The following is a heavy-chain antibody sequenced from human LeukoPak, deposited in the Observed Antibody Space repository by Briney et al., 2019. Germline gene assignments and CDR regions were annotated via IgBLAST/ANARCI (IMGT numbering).Heavy chain of an antibody. CDR2: VSSNVYST. D-gene: IGHD6-19*01. J-gene: IGHJ4*02. CDR1: GFTFSTYA. CDR3: VKDSKSSGWYVPPNFDY. Sequence: PGGSLRLSCSASGFTFSTYAMHWVRQAPGKGLVYVSSVSSNVYSTHYADSVKGRFAISRDNSKNTLYLQMSSLRTEDTAVYYCVKDSKSSGWYVPPNFDYWGQGTLVTVSS. V-gene: IGHV3-64D*09.